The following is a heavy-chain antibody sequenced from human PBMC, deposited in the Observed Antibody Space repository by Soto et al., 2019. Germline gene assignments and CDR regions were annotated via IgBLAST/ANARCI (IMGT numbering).Heavy chain of an antibody. D-gene: IGHD3-9*01. V-gene: IGHV3-33*01. CDR2: IWYDGSNK. J-gene: IGHJ4*02. CDR1: GFTFSSYG. CDR3: ARESEDRLLPD. Sequence: GGSLRLSCAASGFTFSSYGMHWVRQAPGKGLEWVAVIWYDGSNKYYADSVKGRFTISRDNSKNTLYLQMNSLRAEDTAVYYCARESEDRLLPDWGQGTLVTVSS.